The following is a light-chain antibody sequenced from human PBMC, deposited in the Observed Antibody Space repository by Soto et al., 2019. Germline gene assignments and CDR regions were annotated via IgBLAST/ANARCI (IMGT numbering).Light chain of an antibody. Sequence: EIVLTQSPATLSLSPGERATLSCRASQRVSSYLAWYQQKPGQAPRLLIYDASNRATGIPARFSGSGSGTDFTLTISSLETEDFAFYYCQQRSNWPRTFGQGTKVDIK. V-gene: IGKV3-11*01. CDR3: QQRSNWPRT. J-gene: IGKJ1*01. CDR2: DAS. CDR1: QRVSSY.